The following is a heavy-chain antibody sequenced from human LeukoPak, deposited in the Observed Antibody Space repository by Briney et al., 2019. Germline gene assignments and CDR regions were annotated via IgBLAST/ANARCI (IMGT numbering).Heavy chain of an antibody. V-gene: IGHV3-30*18. J-gene: IGHJ5*02. Sequence: GGSLRLSCAASGFTFSSYGMHWVRQAPGKGLEWVAVISYDGSNKYYADSVKGRFTISRDNSKNTLYLQMNSLRAEDTAVYYCAKCDSSSFGSYNWFDPWGQGTLVTVSS. CDR1: GFTFSSYG. D-gene: IGHD6-6*01. CDR3: AKCDSSSFGSYNWFDP. CDR2: ISYDGSNK.